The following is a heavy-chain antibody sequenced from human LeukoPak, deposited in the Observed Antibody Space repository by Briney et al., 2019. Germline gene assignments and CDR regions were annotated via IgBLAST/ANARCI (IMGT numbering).Heavy chain of an antibody. CDR3: ARHVSTSSCGADCYSGGLDV. CDR1: LDSTTSNF. V-gene: IGHV4-4*08. J-gene: IGHJ6*02. CDR2: IHRSGSP. Sequence: SETLSLTCTVSLDSTTSNFWSWVRQPPGKGLEWIGEIHRSGSPNYNPSLKSRVTISVDTSKNQFSLKVNSVTAADTAVYYCARHVSTSSCGADCYSGGLDVWGQGTTVTVSS. D-gene: IGHD2-21*02.